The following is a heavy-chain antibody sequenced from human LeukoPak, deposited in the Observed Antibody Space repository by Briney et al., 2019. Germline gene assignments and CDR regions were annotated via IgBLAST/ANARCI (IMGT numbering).Heavy chain of an antibody. CDR1: GGSFSGYY. Sequence: SETLSLTCAVYGGSFSGYYWSWIRQPPGKGLEWIGEINHRGSTNYNPSLKSRVTISVDTSKNQFSLKLSSVIVADTAVYYCARGLFPSRGYYYWGQGTLVTVSS. CDR3: ARGLFPSRGYYY. CDR2: INHRGST. J-gene: IGHJ4*02. D-gene: IGHD3-22*01. V-gene: IGHV4-34*01.